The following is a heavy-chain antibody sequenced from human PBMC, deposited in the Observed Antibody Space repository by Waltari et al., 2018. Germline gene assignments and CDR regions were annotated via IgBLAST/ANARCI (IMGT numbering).Heavy chain of an antibody. CDR3: ARVPGRERKFVY. Sequence: EVQLVESGGGLVQPGGSLRLSCAASGFTFSSYAMSWVRQAPGKGLEWVAAISGSVGSTYYNPSLKSRVTISVDTSKNQFSLKLSSVTAADTAVYYCARVPGRERKFVYWGQGTLVTVSS. CDR1: GFTFSSYA. CDR2: ISGSVGST. J-gene: IGHJ4*02. V-gene: IGHV3-23*02.